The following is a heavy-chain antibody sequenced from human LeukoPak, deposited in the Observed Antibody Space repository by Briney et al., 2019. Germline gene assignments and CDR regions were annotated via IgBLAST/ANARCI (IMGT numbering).Heavy chain of an antibody. CDR2: MNPNSGNT. D-gene: IGHD1-26*01. CDR3: ARVVVGATIPHY. Sequence: ASVKVSCKASGYTFTSYDINWVRQATGQGLEWMGWMNPNSGNTGYAQKLQGRVTMTRNTSISTAYMELSSLRSEDTAVYYCARVVVGATIPHYWGQGTLVTVSS. V-gene: IGHV1-8*01. J-gene: IGHJ4*02. CDR1: GYTFTSYD.